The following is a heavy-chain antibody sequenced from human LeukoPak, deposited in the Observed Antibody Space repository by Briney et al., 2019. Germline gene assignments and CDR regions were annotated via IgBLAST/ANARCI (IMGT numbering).Heavy chain of an antibody. CDR3: ARDSLGIKIFNY. D-gene: IGHD7-27*01. Sequence: GGSLRLSCAASGFTFDYYWMSWVRQAPGKGLEWVANIKQDGSEKYYVDSVKGRFTISRDDAKNSLYLQMNSLRAEDTAVYYCARDSLGIKIFNYWGQGTLVTVSS. CDR1: GFTFDYYW. J-gene: IGHJ4*02. CDR2: IKQDGSEK. V-gene: IGHV3-7*01.